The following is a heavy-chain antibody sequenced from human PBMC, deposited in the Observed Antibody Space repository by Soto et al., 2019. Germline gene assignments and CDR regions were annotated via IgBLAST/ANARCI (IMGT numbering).Heavy chain of an antibody. CDR2: IYDSGST. J-gene: IGHJ4*02. D-gene: IGHD3-22*01. V-gene: IGHV4-31*03. Sequence: SETLSLTCTVSGGSINSGGYYWSWVRQQLGEGLEWIGYIYDSGSTYHNPSLKSRVTISVDTSKNQFSLKLSSVTAADTAVYYCARLQHDSSGYYPYYFDYWGQGTLVTVPS. CDR3: ARLQHDSSGYYPYYFDY. CDR1: GGSINSGGYY.